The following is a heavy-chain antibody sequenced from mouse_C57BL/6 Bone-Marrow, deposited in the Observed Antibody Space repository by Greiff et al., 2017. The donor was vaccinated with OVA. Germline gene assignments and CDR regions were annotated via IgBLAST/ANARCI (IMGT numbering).Heavy chain of an antibody. CDR3: ARDRLGRAY. Sequence: EVKLMESGGGLVKPGGSLKLSCAASGFTFSSYAMSWVRQTPEKRLEWVATISAGGSYTYYPDNVKGRFTISRDNAKNNLYLQMSHLKSEDTAMYYCARDRLGRAYWGQGTLVTVSA. CDR2: ISAGGSYT. D-gene: IGHD4-1*01. CDR1: GFTFSSYA. V-gene: IGHV5-4*01. J-gene: IGHJ3*01.